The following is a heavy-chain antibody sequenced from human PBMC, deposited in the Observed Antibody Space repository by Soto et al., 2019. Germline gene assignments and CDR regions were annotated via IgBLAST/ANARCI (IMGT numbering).Heavy chain of an antibody. CDR2: IYYSGTT. V-gene: IGHV4-59*06. Sequence: SETRSLTCTVSGGSISSYYWSWIRQPPGRGLEWIGYIYYSGTTYYNPSLKSRVTISVDTSKNQFSLKLSSVTAADTAVYYCAASCVACGGFNYYGMDVWGQGTTVTVSS. D-gene: IGHD2-21*01. J-gene: IGHJ6*02. CDR3: AASCVACGGFNYYGMDV. CDR1: GGSISSYY.